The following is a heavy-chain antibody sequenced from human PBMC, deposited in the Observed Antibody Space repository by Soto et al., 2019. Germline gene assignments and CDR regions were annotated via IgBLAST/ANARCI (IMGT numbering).Heavy chain of an antibody. Sequence: GGSLRLSCAASGFTFSSYAMNWVRQAPGKGLEWISYIGTSSGSTLYADSVKGRFTISRDNAKNSLYLQMNSLRAEDTALYYCARVGGYGYADDAFDIWGQGTMVTVSS. J-gene: IGHJ3*02. CDR1: GFTFSSYA. V-gene: IGHV3-48*04. CDR3: ARVGGYGYADDAFDI. D-gene: IGHD5-18*01. CDR2: IGTSSGST.